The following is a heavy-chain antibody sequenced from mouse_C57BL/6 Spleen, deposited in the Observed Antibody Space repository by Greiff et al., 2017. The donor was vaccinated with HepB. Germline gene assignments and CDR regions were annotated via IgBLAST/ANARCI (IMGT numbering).Heavy chain of an antibody. Sequence: QVQLKQSGAELVKPGASVTLSCKASGYTFTDYEMHWVQQTPVHGLEWIGAIDPETGGTAYNQKFKGKAILTADKSYSTAYMELRSLTSEDSSVYYCTWGLRGYWGQGTTLTVSS. J-gene: IGHJ2*01. D-gene: IGHD3-3*01. CDR1: GYTFTDYE. CDR3: TWGLRGY. CDR2: IDPETGGT. V-gene: IGHV1-15*01.